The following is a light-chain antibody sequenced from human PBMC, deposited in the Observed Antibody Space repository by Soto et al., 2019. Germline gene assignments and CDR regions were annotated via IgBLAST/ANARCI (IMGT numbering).Light chain of an antibody. V-gene: IGKV1-5*01. Sequence: DIQMTQSPSTLSASVGDRVTITCRASQSISDWLAWYQQIPGRAPKLLIYDASTLQSGVPSRFSGSGSGTEFILTISSLQPDDIATYYCQEYKSATFGQGTKLQIK. CDR3: QEYKSAT. CDR1: QSISDW. J-gene: IGKJ2*01. CDR2: DAS.